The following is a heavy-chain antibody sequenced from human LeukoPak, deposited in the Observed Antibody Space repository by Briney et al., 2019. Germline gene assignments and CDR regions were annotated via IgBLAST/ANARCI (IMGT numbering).Heavy chain of an antibody. Sequence: SESLSLTCTVSAGSFISSSHHWGWIRQSPGKGLEWIGTVYYGRTTYYNPSLDGRVTISLDTSANHFSLQLNSVTAADTAVYYCVRHDGRGGATMGAFDSWGQGSLVTVSS. D-gene: IGHD5-12*01. J-gene: IGHJ5*01. CDR1: AGSFISSSHH. V-gene: IGHV4-39*01. CDR2: VYYGRTT. CDR3: VRHDGRGGATMGAFDS.